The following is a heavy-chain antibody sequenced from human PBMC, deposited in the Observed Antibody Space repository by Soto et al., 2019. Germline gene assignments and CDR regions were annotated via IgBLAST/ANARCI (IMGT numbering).Heavy chain of an antibody. D-gene: IGHD2-21*02. CDR2: IYYSGST. V-gene: IGHV4-31*03. Sequence: QVQLQESGPGLVKPSQTLSLTCTVSGGSISSGGCYWSWIRQHPGKGLEWIGYIYYSGSTYYNPSLKSRVTISVDTSKNQFSLKLSSVTAADTAVYYCARVNWEYGGNSGPLFDYWGQGTLVTVSS. J-gene: IGHJ4*02. CDR3: ARVNWEYGGNSGPLFDY. CDR1: GGSISSGGCY.